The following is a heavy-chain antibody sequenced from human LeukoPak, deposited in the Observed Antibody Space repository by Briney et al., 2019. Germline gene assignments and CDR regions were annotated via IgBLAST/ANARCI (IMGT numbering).Heavy chain of an antibody. Sequence: GGSLRLSCAASGFTFSSYAMSWVRQAPGKGLEWVSAISGSGGSTYYADSVKGRFTISRDNSKNTLDLQMNSLSAEDTAVYSCAKQLGYCSDVSCYFPYWGQGTLVTVYS. V-gene: IGHV3-23*01. D-gene: IGHD2-15*01. CDR3: AKQLGYCSDVSCYFPY. CDR2: ISGSGGST. CDR1: GFTFSSYA. J-gene: IGHJ4*02.